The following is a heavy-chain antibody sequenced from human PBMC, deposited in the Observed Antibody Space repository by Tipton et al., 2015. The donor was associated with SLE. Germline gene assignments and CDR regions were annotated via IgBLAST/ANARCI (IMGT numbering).Heavy chain of an antibody. Sequence: LRLSCAVYGGSFSGYYWSWIRQPPGKGLEWIGEINHSGSTNYNPSLKSRVTISVDTSKNQFSLKLSSVTAADTAVYYCARDHSSSSSYFDYWGQGTLVTVSS. J-gene: IGHJ4*02. V-gene: IGHV4-34*01. CDR1: GGSFSGYY. CDR2: INHSGST. CDR3: ARDHSSSSSYFDY. D-gene: IGHD6-6*01.